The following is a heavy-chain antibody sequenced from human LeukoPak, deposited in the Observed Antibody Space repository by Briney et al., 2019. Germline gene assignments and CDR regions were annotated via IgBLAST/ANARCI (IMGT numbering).Heavy chain of an antibody. CDR3: ARQLAARSYYYYYMDV. D-gene: IGHD6-6*01. CDR2: IYPGDSDT. CDR1: GYSFTSYW. J-gene: IGHJ6*03. Sequence: KDGESLKISCKGSGYSFTSYWIGWVRQMPGKGLEWMGIIYPGDSDTRYSPSFQGQVTISADKSISTAYLQWSSLKASGTAMYYCARQLAARSYYYYYMDVWGKGTTVTVSS. V-gene: IGHV5-51*01.